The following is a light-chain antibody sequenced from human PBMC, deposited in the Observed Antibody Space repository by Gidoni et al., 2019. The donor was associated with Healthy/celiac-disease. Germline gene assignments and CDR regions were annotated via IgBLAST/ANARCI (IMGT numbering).Light chain of an antibody. J-gene: IGLJ2*01. CDR1: SSDVCGYNY. CDR2: DVS. CDR3: CSYAGSYTFGVV. V-gene: IGLV2-11*01. Sequence: QSALTQPRSVSRSPGPSVTISCTGTSSDVCGYNYVSWYQQHPGKAPKLMIYDVSKRPSGVPDRFSGSKSGNTASLTISGLQAEDEADYYCCSYAGSYTFGVVFGGGTKLTVL.